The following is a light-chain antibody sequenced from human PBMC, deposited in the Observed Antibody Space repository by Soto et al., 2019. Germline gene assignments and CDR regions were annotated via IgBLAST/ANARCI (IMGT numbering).Light chain of an antibody. CDR2: GAS. CDR3: QQYGTSIT. CDR1: QSFSSSY. J-gene: IGKJ5*01. Sequence: EMVLTQSPGTLSLSPGERATRSCRASQSFSSSYLAWYQQRPGQAPRLLIYGASSRATGIPDRFSGSGSGTDFTLTISRLEPEDFAVYYCQQYGTSITFGQGTRLEI. V-gene: IGKV3-20*01.